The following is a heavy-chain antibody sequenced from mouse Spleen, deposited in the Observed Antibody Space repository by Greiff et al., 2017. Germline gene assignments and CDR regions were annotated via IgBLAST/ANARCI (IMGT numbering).Heavy chain of an antibody. D-gene: IGHD1-1*01. Sequence: EVKLEESGGGLVKPGGSLKLSCAASGFTFSDYGMHWVRQAPEKGLEWVAYISSGSSTIYYADTVKGRFTISRDNAKNTLFLQMTSLRSEDTAMYYCARWGRYYFDYWGQGTTLTVSS. J-gene: IGHJ2*01. CDR1: GFTFSDYG. V-gene: IGHV5-17*01. CDR3: ARWGRYYFDY. CDR2: ISSGSSTI.